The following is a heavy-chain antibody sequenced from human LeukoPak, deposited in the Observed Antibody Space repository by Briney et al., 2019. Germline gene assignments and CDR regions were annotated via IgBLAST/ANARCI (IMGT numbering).Heavy chain of an antibody. CDR1: GGSFSGYY. D-gene: IGHD4-17*01. CDR3: AREGYGDYYYFDY. Sequence: PSETLSLTCAVYGGSFSGYYWSWIRQPPGKGLEWIGEINHSGSTNYNPSLKSRVTISVDTSKNQFSLKLSSVTAADTAVYYCAREGYGDYYYFDYWGQGTLVTVSS. CDR2: INHSGST. J-gene: IGHJ4*02. V-gene: IGHV4-34*01.